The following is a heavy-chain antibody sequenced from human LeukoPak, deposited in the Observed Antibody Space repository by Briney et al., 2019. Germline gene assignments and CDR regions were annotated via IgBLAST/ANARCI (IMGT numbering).Heavy chain of an antibody. J-gene: IGHJ4*02. D-gene: IGHD3-10*01. CDR3: ARGGVDYYGSGTYYLMYYFDY. CDR2: ITSSGSYI. Sequence: GGSLRLSCAASVFTFSSYNINWVRQAPGKGLEWVSCITSSGSYIYYADSVKGRFTISSDNAKNSLYLQMTSVKAEDTAVYYCARGGVDYYGSGTYYLMYYFDYWGQGALVTVSS. V-gene: IGHV3-21*04. CDR1: VFTFSSYN.